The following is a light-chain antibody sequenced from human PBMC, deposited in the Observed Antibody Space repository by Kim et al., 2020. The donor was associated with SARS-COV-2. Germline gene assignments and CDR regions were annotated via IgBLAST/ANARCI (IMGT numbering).Light chain of an antibody. Sequence: IVLTQSPGTLSLSPGEGATLSCEASQSLSASSISWYQQRPEQSPRLLIYGASTRAPGIPDRFSGSGSGTDFTLTISRLEPEDFAVYFCQHYGTSPYTFGRGTKLEI. CDR2: GAS. CDR1: QSLSASS. V-gene: IGKV3-20*01. CDR3: QHYGTSPYT. J-gene: IGKJ2*01.